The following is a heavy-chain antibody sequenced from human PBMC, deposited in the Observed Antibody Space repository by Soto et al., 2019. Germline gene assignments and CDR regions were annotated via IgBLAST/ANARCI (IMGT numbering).Heavy chain of an antibody. V-gene: IGHV4-31*03. CDR1: GGSISSGGYY. CDR2: IYYSGST. CDR3: ASQDCSGGSCSNWFDP. Sequence: QVQLQESGPGLVKPSQTLSLTCTVSGGSISSGGYYWSWIRQHPGKGLEWIGYIYYSGSTYYNPSLKSRVTISVDTSKNQFSLKLSSVPAADTAVYYCASQDCSGGSCSNWFDPWGQGTLVTVSS. D-gene: IGHD2-15*01. J-gene: IGHJ5*02.